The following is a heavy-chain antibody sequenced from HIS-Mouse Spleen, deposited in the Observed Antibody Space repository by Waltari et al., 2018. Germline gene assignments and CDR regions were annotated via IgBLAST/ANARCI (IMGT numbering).Heavy chain of an antibody. CDR3: ARERAAAADNWFDP. J-gene: IGHJ5*02. D-gene: IGHD6-13*01. CDR2: INPNRGGT. CDR1: GYTFTGYY. V-gene: IGHV1-2*02. Sequence: QVQLVQSGAEVKKPGASVKVSCKASGYTFTGYYMHWVRQAPGQGLEWMGWINPNRGGTNYAQKFQGRVTMTRDTAISTAYMELSRLRSDDTAVYYCARERAAAADNWFDPWGQGTLVTVSS.